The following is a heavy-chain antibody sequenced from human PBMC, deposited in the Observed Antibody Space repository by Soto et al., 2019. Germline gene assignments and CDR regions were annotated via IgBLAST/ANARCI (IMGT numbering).Heavy chain of an antibody. J-gene: IGHJ5*02. Sequence: SETLSLTCTVSGGSLSSYYWSWIRQPPGKGLEWIGYIYYSGSTNYNPSLKSRVTISVDTSKNQFSLKLSSVTAADTAVYYCARHFPYYDFWSGSKGNWFDPWGQGTLVTVSS. CDR3: ARHFPYYDFWSGSKGNWFDP. CDR1: GGSLSSYY. D-gene: IGHD3-3*01. V-gene: IGHV4-59*08. CDR2: IYYSGST.